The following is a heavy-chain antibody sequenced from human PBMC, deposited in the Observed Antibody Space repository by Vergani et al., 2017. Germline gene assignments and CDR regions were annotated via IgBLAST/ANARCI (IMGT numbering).Heavy chain of an antibody. V-gene: IGHV1-2*02. J-gene: IGHJ4*02. Sequence: QVQLVQSGAEVKKPGASVKVSCKASGYNFTGYYMHWVRKAPGQGLEWMGWIKPNSGGTNYAQKCQGRVTLTRDTSIRTAYMELSRLRSDDTAVYYCARGGRITTSVGVVIRGGFDYWGQGTLVTVSS. CDR3: ARGGRITTSVGVVIRGGFDY. CDR1: GYNFTGYY. CDR2: IKPNSGGT. D-gene: IGHD3-3*01.